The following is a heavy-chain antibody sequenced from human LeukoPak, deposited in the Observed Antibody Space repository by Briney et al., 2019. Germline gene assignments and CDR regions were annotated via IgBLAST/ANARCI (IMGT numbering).Heavy chain of an antibody. Sequence: KPSETLSLTCAVYGGSFSGYYWSWIRQPPGKGLEWIGEINHSGSTNYNPSLKSRVTISVDTSTNQFSLKLSSVTAADTAVYYCARATLVYYDSSGYYQTWGQGTLVTVSS. CDR1: GGSFSGYY. V-gene: IGHV4-34*01. CDR3: ARATLVYYDSSGYYQT. J-gene: IGHJ1*01. CDR2: INHSGST. D-gene: IGHD3-22*01.